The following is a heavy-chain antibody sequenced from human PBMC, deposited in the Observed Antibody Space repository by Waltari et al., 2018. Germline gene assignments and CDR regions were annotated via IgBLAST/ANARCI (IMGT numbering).Heavy chain of an antibody. CDR2: IYHTGNT. D-gene: IGHD3-10*01. CDR3: ARLSSTSTGNYYYGLDV. CDR1: GGSIDSSSYY. V-gene: IGHV4-39*01. Sequence: QLQLQESGPGLVKPSETLSLTCTVSGGSIDSSSYYWGWIRQSPGKGLEWIGTIYHTGNTYDKPSLKSRVTLSIDTSKNQFSLKLSSVIATDTAVYYCARLSSTSTGNYYYGLDVWGQGTTVTVSS. J-gene: IGHJ6*02.